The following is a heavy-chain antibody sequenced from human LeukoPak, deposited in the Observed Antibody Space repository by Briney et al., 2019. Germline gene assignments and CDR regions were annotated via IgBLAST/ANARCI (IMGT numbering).Heavy chain of an antibody. Sequence: GGSLRLSCTASGFTFSSYAMSWVRQAPGKGLEWVSAISGSGGSTYYADSVKGRFTISRDNSKNTLYLQMNSLRAEDTAVYYCAKASGWYSYYFDYWGQGTLVTVSS. V-gene: IGHV3-23*01. CDR1: GFTFSSYA. CDR3: AKASGWYSYYFDY. J-gene: IGHJ4*02. D-gene: IGHD6-19*01. CDR2: ISGSGGST.